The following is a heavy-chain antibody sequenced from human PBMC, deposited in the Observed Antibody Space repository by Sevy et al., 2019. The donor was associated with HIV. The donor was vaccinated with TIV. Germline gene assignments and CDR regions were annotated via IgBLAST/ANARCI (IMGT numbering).Heavy chain of an antibody. CDR2: ISYDGSNK. Sequence: GGSLRLSCAASGFTFSSYAMHWGRQAPGKGLEWVAVISYDGSNKYYADSVKGRFTISRDNSKNTLYLQMNSLRAEDTAVYYCAREENGDSQNYYFDYWGQGTLVTVSS. J-gene: IGHJ4*02. CDR3: AREENGDSQNYYFDY. CDR1: GFTFSSYA. D-gene: IGHD4-17*01. V-gene: IGHV3-30-3*01.